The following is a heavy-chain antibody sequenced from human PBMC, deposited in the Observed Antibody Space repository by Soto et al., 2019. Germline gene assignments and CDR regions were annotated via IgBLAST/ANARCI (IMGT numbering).Heavy chain of an antibody. J-gene: IGHJ3*02. Sequence: PGGSLRLSCEASGFTFGNYGMSWVRQARGKGLEWVSAIRGSGGSTYYADSVKGRFTNSRDNYKNTLYLQMNSLRAEDTAVYYCANGPSGNNAFDIWGQGTMVTVSS. CDR1: GFTFGNYG. CDR3: ANGPSGNNAFDI. CDR2: IRGSGGST. V-gene: IGHV3-23*01. D-gene: IGHD4-4*01.